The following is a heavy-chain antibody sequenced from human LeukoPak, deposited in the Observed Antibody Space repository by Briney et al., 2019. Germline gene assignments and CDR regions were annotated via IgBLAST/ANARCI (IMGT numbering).Heavy chain of an antibody. J-gene: IGHJ4*02. CDR3: ARYAFGSGWYYFDY. V-gene: IGHV4-59*08. CDR2: IYYSGST. D-gene: IGHD6-19*01. CDR1: GGSISSYY. Sequence: PSETLSLTCTVSGGSISSYYWSWLRQPPGKGLEWIGYIYYSGSTNYNPPLKSRVTISVDTTKNQYSLKLRSVTAADTAVFYCARYAFGSGWYYFDYWGQGTLVTVSS.